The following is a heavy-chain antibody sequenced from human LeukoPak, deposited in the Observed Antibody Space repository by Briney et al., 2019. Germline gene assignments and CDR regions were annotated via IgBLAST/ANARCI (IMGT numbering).Heavy chain of an antibody. CDR3: ARDPRSLYSSSGVDY. CDR1: GFSFSDYG. V-gene: IGHV3-23*01. CDR2: LSYRGDST. J-gene: IGHJ4*02. Sequence: PGGTLRLSCAGSGFSFSDYGMSWVRQPPGKGLEWVSGLSYRGDSTYYADSVKGRFTISRDNAKSSLYIQMNSLRAEDTAVYYCARDPRSLYSSSGVDYWGQGTLVTVSS. D-gene: IGHD6-13*01.